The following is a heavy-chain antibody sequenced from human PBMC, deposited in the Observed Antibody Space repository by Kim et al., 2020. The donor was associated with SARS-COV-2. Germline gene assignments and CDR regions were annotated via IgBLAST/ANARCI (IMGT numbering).Heavy chain of an antibody. V-gene: IGHV4-34*01. CDR1: GGSFSGYY. J-gene: IGHJ4*02. CDR2: INPGGST. Sequence: SETLSLTCAVYGGSFSGYYWSWIRQPPGKGLEWIGEINPGGSTNYNPSLKSRVTISVDTSRNQFSLRLSSVTAADTAMYYCTRGSYGDTWAVYWGQGTLVTVSS. CDR3: TRGSYGDTWAVY. D-gene: IGHD5-18*01.